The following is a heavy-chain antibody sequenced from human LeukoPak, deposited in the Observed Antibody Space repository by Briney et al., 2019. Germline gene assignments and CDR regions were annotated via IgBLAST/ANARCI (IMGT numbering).Heavy chain of an antibody. V-gene: IGHV3-21*04. CDR1: GFTFSSYS. CDR3: AKLGILNYYDSSGLDY. J-gene: IGHJ4*02. D-gene: IGHD3-22*01. CDR2: ISSSSSYI. Sequence: GGSLRLSCAASGFTFSSYSMNWVRQAPGKGLEWVSSISSSSSYIYYADSVKGRFTISRDNSKNTLYLQMNSLRAEDTAVYYCAKLGILNYYDSSGLDYWGQGTLVTVSS.